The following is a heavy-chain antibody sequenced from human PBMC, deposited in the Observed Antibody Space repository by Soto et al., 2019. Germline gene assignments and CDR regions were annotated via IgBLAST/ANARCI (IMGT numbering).Heavy chain of an antibody. V-gene: IGHV1-69*13. CDR2: IIPIFGTA. J-gene: IGHJ6*02. CDR1: GGTFSSYA. D-gene: IGHD6-13*01. Sequence: GASVKVSCKASGGTFSSYAISWVRQAPGQGLEWMGGIIPIFGTANYAQKFQGRVTITADESTSTAYMELSSLRSEDTAVYYCAREVRGVAADYYGMDGWGQGTTVTFSS. CDR3: AREVRGVAADYYGMDG.